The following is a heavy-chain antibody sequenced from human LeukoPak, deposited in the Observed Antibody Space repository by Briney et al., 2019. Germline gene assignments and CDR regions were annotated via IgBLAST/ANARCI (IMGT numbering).Heavy chain of an antibody. D-gene: IGHD2-2*01. CDR3: ARGRYCSSTSCHAPASY. V-gene: IGHV1-2*02. Sequence: ASVKVSCKASGYTFTGYYMHWVRQAPGQGLEWMGWINPNSGGTNYARKFQGRVTMTRDTSISTAYMELSRLRSDDTAVYYCARGRYCSSTSCHAPASYWGQGTLVTVSS. CDR1: GYTFTGYY. J-gene: IGHJ4*02. CDR2: INPNSGGT.